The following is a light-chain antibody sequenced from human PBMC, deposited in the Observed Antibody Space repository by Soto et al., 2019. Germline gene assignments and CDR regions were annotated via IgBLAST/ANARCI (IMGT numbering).Light chain of an antibody. CDR3: SSYAGIDLLYV. CDR2: EVN. J-gene: IGLJ1*01. V-gene: IGLV2-8*01. CDR1: SSDVGGYNF. Sequence: QSGLSEPSAACGAPGDSGTISCTGTSSDVGGYNFVSWYQQHPGKAPKLMIYEVNKRPSGVPDRFSGSKSGNTASLAVSGLQAEDEADYYCSSYAGIDLLYVFGTGTKVTVL.